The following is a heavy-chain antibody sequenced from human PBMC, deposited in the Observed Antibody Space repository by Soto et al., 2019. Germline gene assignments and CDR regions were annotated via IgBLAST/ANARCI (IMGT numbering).Heavy chain of an antibody. CDR2: TRNKAKSYAT. Sequence: PGGSLRLSCATSGFTLSDHYMDWVRQAPGKGLEWVGRTRNKAKSYATEYAASVKGRFTVSRDDSKNSVYLQMNSLKTEDTAVYYCARAVMPQGGTNFDYWGQGILVTVSS. CDR3: ARAVMPQGGTNFDY. V-gene: IGHV3-72*01. J-gene: IGHJ4*02. D-gene: IGHD2-8*01. CDR1: GFTLSDHY.